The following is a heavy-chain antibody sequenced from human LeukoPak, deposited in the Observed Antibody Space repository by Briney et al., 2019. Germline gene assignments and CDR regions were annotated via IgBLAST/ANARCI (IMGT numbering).Heavy chain of an antibody. Sequence: SETLSLTCTVSGGSLSSSSYYWGWIRQPPGKGLEWIGSIYYSGSTYYNPSLKSRVTISVDTSKNQFSLKLSSVTAADTAVYYCARHPAATFVYYYGMDVWGQGTTVTVSS. D-gene: IGHD2-15*01. CDR1: GGSLSSSSYY. CDR3: ARHPAATFVYYYGMDV. V-gene: IGHV4-39*01. J-gene: IGHJ6*02. CDR2: IYYSGST.